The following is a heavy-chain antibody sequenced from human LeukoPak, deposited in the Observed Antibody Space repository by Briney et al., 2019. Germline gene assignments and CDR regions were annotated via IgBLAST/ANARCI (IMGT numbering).Heavy chain of an antibody. D-gene: IGHD2/OR15-2a*01. V-gene: IGHV3-23*01. Sequence: GALIISCAASGFTFSSYAISWVRPAPGKGLEWVSAISGSGGSTYHADSVKGRFTISRDNSKNTLYLQMNSLRAEDTAVYYCAKDLLPMVRCYHNYWGQGTLVTVSS. CDR2: ISGSGGST. J-gene: IGHJ4*02. CDR3: AKDLLPMVRCYHNY. CDR1: GFTFSSYA.